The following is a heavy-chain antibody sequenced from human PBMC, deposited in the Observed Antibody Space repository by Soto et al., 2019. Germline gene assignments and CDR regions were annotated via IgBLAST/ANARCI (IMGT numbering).Heavy chain of an antibody. Sequence: QPGGSLRLSCAASGFTFSSYAMHWVRQAPGKGLEWVAVISYDGSNKYYADSVKGRFTISRDNSKNTLYLQMNSLRAEDTAVYYCARDLDGSGSYYSYYGMDVWGQGTTVTVSS. CDR2: ISYDGSNK. J-gene: IGHJ6*02. CDR3: ARDLDGSGSYYSYYGMDV. V-gene: IGHV3-30-3*01. CDR1: GFTFSSYA. D-gene: IGHD3-10*01.